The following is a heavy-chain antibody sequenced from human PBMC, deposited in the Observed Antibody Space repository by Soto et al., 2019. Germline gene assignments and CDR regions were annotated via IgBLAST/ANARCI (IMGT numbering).Heavy chain of an antibody. CDR2: IYWDDDK. Sequence: QITLKESGPPLVKPTQTLTLTCTFSGFSLSTSGVGVGWIRQPPGKALEWLALIYWDDDKRYSPSLKSRLTIPKDTSKNQVVLTMTNMDPVDTATYYCARAPLWSPFDYWGQGTLVTVSS. V-gene: IGHV2-5*02. D-gene: IGHD3-16*01. CDR3: ARAPLWSPFDY. CDR1: GFSLSTSGVG. J-gene: IGHJ4*02.